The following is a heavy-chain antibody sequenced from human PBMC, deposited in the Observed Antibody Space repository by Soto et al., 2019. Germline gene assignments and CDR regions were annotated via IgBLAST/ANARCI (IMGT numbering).Heavy chain of an antibody. CDR1: GGSISSYY. D-gene: IGHD2-15*01. CDR2: IYTSGST. V-gene: IGHV4-4*07. CDR3: AKAKKVGWCYCGMDV. J-gene: IGHJ6*02. Sequence: SETLSLTCTVSGGSISSYYWSWIRQPAGKGLEWIGRIYTSGSTNYNPSLKSRVTMSVDTSKNQFSLKLTSVTAADTALYSCAKAKKVGWCYCGMDVWGRGTTVTVSS.